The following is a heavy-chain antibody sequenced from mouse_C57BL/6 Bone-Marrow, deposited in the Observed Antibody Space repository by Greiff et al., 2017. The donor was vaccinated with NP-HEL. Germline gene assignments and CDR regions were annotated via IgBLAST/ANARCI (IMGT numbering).Heavy chain of an antibody. V-gene: IGHV1-55*01. CDR2: IYPGSGST. Sequence: QVQLQQSGAEFVKPGASVKMSCKASGYTFTSYWITWVRQRPGQGLEWIGDIYPGSGSTNYNENFKSKATLTVDTASSTPYMQLSSLTSEDSAVYYSARELRLRYEWYFDVWGKGTTVTVSS. D-gene: IGHD2-2*01. J-gene: IGHJ1*03. CDR3: ARELRLRYEWYFDV. CDR1: GYTFTSYW.